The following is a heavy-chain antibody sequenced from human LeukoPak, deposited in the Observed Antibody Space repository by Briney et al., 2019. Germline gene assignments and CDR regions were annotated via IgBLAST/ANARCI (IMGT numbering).Heavy chain of an antibody. V-gene: IGHV3-30*02. CDR1: GSTFGNYV. Sequence: PGGSLRLSCAASGSTFGNYVMSWVRQAPGKGLEWVTFIPYDGSNTWYADSVKGRFTISRDNSKNTLYLQMNSLRVEDTAVYYCAKGVGGSANYYYMDVWGKGTTVTVSS. J-gene: IGHJ6*03. CDR2: IPYDGSNT. CDR3: AKGVGGSANYYYMDV. D-gene: IGHD3-10*01.